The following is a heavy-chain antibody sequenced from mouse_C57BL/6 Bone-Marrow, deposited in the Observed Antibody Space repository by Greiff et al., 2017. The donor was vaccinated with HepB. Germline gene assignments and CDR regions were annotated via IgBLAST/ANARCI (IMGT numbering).Heavy chain of an antibody. Sequence: EVKLMESGPGLVKPSQSLSLTCSVTGYSITSGYYWNWIRQFPGNKLEWMGYISYDGSNNYNPSLKNRISITRDTSKNQFFLKLNSVTTEDTATYYCARDLGPYYAMDYWGQGTSVTVSS. J-gene: IGHJ4*01. CDR3: ARDLGPYYAMDY. CDR1: GYSITSGYY. V-gene: IGHV3-6*01. D-gene: IGHD4-1*01. CDR2: ISYDGSN.